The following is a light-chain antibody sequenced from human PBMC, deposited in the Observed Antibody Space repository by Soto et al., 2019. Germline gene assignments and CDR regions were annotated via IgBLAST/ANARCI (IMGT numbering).Light chain of an antibody. J-gene: IGLJ1*01. CDR1: ISNIGNNY. CDR2: ESN. Sequence: SGIEQRRAGSAAPGHRVTISCSGTISNIGNNYVSWYQQLPGAAPTLLIYESNRRPTGIPDRFSGSKSATSATLDITGLQTGDEADSYCASWDHSLSGYVFGSGTKVTVL. CDR3: ASWDHSLSGYV. V-gene: IGLV1-51*02.